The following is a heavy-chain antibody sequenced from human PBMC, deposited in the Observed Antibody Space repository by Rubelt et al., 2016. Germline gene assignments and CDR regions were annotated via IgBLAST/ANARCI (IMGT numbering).Heavy chain of an antibody. CDR2: IFYSGST. D-gene: IGHD2-8*02. V-gene: IGHV4-34*12. J-gene: IGHJ4*02. CDR3: ARSYLWYYFDY. CDR1: GGSFSGYY. Sequence: QVQLQQWGAGLLKPSETLSLTCAVYGGSFSGYYWSWIRQPPGKGLEWIGSIFYSGSTYYNPSLKIRLTISVYTSKNQFSLKLSSVTAADTAVYYCARSYLWYYFDYWGQGTLVTVSS.